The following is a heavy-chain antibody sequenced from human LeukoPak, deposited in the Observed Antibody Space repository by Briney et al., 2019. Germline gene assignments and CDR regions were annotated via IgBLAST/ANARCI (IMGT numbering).Heavy chain of an antibody. CDR1: GYTFSNYD. V-gene: IGHV1-8*01. CDR3: ARAVDTAMVTSLGYWFDP. J-gene: IGHJ5*02. CDR2: MNPKSGNT. D-gene: IGHD5-18*01. Sequence: GASVKVSCKASGYTFSNYDINWVRQATGQGPEWMGWMNPKSGNTGYAQKFQGRVTITADKSTSTAYMELSSLRSEDTAVYYCARAVDTAMVTSLGYWFDPWGQGTLVTVSS.